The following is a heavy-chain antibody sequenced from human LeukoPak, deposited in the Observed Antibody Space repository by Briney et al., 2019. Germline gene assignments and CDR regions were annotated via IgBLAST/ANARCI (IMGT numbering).Heavy chain of an antibody. Sequence: ASVKVSCKASVYTCRTYDINWVRQAPGQPLEWLGWMNPNSGNTGCAPKFQGRDAMARVTSINTAYMELFSLRSEDTAVYFCVRGDLPSTVLNDSFNIGGEGTMVTVSS. CDR1: VYTCRTYD. J-gene: IGHJ3*02. CDR3: VRGDLPSTVLNDSFNI. CDR2: MNPNSGNT. D-gene: IGHD4-11*01. V-gene: IGHV1-8*01.